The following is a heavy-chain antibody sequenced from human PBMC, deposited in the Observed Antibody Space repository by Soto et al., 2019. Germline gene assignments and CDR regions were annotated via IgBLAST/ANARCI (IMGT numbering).Heavy chain of an antibody. CDR3: APSRSDYGDRNWFDP. CDR1: GFSLSTSGVG. CDR2: IYWDDDK. D-gene: IGHD4-17*01. J-gene: IGHJ5*02. Sequence: QITLKESGPTLVKPTQTLTLTCTFSGFSLSTSGVGVGWIRQPPGKALEWLALIYWDDDKRYSPSLKSRLTIXXDXSXXQTVLTMPNMDPVDPATYYCAPSRSDYGDRNWFDPWGQGTLVTVSS. V-gene: IGHV2-5*02.